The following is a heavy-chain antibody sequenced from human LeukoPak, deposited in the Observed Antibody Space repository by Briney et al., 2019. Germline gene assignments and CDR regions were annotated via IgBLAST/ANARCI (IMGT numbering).Heavy chain of an antibody. J-gene: IGHJ4*02. D-gene: IGHD3-9*01. Sequence: GGSLRLSCAASGFSFSSAWMTWVRQAPGKGLEWVGRIKSKTDGGTTDYAAPVKGRFTISRDDSKNTLYLQMNSLKTEDTAVYYCATAYYDILIEWGQGTLVTVSS. CDR3: ATAYYDILIE. CDR1: GFSFSSAW. CDR2: IKSKTDGGTT. V-gene: IGHV3-15*01.